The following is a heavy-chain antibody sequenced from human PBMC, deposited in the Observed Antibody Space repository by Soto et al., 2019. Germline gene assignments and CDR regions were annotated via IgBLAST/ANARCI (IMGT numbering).Heavy chain of an antibody. D-gene: IGHD3-22*01. Sequence: PGESLKISCRGSGYSFSTYWIAWVRQMPGKGLEWMGIIYPGDSDTRYSPSFQGQVTISADKSIRTAYLQWISLRASDTAMYYCARQIYDSDTGPNFQYYFDSWGQGTPVTVSS. CDR3: ARQIYDSDTGPNFQYYFDS. J-gene: IGHJ4*02. CDR1: GYSFSTYW. CDR2: IYPGDSDT. V-gene: IGHV5-51*01.